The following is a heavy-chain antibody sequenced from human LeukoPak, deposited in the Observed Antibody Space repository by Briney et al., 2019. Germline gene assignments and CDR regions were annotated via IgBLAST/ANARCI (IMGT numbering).Heavy chain of an antibody. CDR3: GRGILHDDVLTGP. CDR2: VSAYNGDT. D-gene: IGHD3-9*01. Sequence: GASVKVSCKTSGYTFSSYGITWVRQAPGQGLEWLGWVSAYNGDTKYVQRLQGRVSMTTDTSTRTAFMELRSLRSDDTAVYYCGRGILHDDVLTGPWGQGTLVIASS. CDR1: GYTFSSYG. J-gene: IGHJ5*02. V-gene: IGHV1-18*01.